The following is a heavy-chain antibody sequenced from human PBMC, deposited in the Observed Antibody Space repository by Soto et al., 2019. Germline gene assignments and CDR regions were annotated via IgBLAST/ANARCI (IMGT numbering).Heavy chain of an antibody. D-gene: IGHD6-13*01. CDR2: IDPSDSYT. V-gene: IGHV5-10-1*01. J-gene: IGHJ6*02. Sequence: GESLKISCKGSGYSFTSYWISWVRQMPGKGLEWMGRIDPSDSYTNYSPSFQGHVTISADKSISTAYLQWSSLKASDTAMYYCARVLVPSRFYYYYGMDVWGQGTTVTVS. CDR1: GYSFTSYW. CDR3: ARVLVPSRFYYYYGMDV.